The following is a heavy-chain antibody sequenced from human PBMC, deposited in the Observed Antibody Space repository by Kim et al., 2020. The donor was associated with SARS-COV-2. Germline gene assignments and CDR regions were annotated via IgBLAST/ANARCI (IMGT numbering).Heavy chain of an antibody. D-gene: IGHD3-9*01. J-gene: IGHJ6*02. Sequence: GGSLILSCAASGFTFSSYGMHWVRQAPGKGLEWVAVISYDGSNKYYADSVKGRFTISRDNSKNTLYLQMNSLRAEDTAVYYCAKEHNKHSYDILTGYYYYGMDVWGQGTTVTVSS. CDR3: AKEHNKHSYDILTGYYYYGMDV. CDR2: ISYDGSNK. V-gene: IGHV3-30*18. CDR1: GFTFSSYG.